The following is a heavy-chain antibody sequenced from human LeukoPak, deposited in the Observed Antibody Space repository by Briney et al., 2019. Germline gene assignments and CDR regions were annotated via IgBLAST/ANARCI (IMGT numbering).Heavy chain of an antibody. D-gene: IGHD6-19*01. Sequence: GGSLRLSCAASGFTFSSYAMSWVRQAPGKGLEWVSAISGSGGSTYYADSVKGRFTISRDNSKNTLYLQMNSLRAEDTAVYYWAKMGVGAWYVFEPLDYWGQGTLVTVSS. CDR2: ISGSGGST. V-gene: IGHV3-23*01. CDR3: AKMGVGAWYVFEPLDY. J-gene: IGHJ4*02. CDR1: GFTFSSYA.